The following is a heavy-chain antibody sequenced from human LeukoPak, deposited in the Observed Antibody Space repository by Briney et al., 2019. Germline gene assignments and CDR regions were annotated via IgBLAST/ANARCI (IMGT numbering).Heavy chain of an antibody. CDR2: IYTSGST. J-gene: IGHJ4*02. CDR1: GGSISSYY. V-gene: IGHV4-4*07. Sequence: SETLSLTCTVSGGSISSYYWNWIRQPAGKGLEWIGHIYTSGSTNYNSSLKSRVTMSVDTSKNQFSVKLNSVIAADTAMYYCARGVYLGNGYYFDYWGQGTLVTVSS. D-gene: IGHD2-8*01. CDR3: ARGVYLGNGYYFDY.